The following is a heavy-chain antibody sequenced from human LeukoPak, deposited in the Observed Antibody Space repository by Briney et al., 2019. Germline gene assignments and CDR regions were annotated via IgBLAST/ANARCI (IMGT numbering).Heavy chain of an antibody. CDR2: VSYDGSQK. Sequence: GGSLRLSCAASGYTFSSHGVHWVRQAPGKGLQWLAIVSYDGSQKYYADSVRDRFTISRDNSQNKVFLQMNSLRVEDTAMYYCAREYDISPDRWGQGTLVTVSS. D-gene: IGHD3-9*01. V-gene: IGHV3-33*05. CDR1: GYTFSSHG. CDR3: AREYDISPDR. J-gene: IGHJ5*02.